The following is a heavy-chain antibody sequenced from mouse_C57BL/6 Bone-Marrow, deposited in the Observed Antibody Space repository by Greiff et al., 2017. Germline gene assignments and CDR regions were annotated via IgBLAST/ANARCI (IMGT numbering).Heavy chain of an antibody. V-gene: IGHV7-1*01. CDR1: GFTFSDFY. Sequence: EVMLVESGGGLVQSGRSLRLSCATSGFTFSDFYMEWVRQAPGKGLEWIAASRNKANDYTTEYSASVKGRFIVSRDTSQSILYLQMNALRAEDTAIYYGARDAHWSAYAMDYWVQGTSVTVSS. J-gene: IGHJ4*01. CDR2: SRNKANDYTT. D-gene: IGHD4-1*01. CDR3: ARDAHWSAYAMDY.